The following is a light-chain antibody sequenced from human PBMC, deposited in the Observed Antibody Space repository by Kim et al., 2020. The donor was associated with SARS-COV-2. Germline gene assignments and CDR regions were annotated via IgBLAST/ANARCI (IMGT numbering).Light chain of an antibody. Sequence: DIQMTQSPSAMSASGGDRVTITCRASQDISDYLAWLQQKPGKAPQRLLYAASSLQSGVPSRFSGSGSGTEFTLTINTLQPEDFATYYCLQHMSFPRTFGQGTKVDIK. CDR3: LQHMSFPRT. CDR2: AAS. CDR1: QDISDY. J-gene: IGKJ1*01. V-gene: IGKV1-17*03.